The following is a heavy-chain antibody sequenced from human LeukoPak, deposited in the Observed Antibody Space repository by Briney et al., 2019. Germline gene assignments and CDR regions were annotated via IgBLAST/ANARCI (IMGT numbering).Heavy chain of an antibody. J-gene: IGHJ4*02. D-gene: IGHD6-13*01. Sequence: GGSLRLSCAASGFTFSSYAMHWVRQAPGKGLEWVAVISYDGSNKYYADSVKGRFTISRDNSKNTLYLQMNSLRAEDTAVYYCASLPSWYSRQAREYYFDYWGQGTLVTVSS. CDR3: ASLPSWYSRQAREYYFDY. V-gene: IGHV3-30*04. CDR1: GFTFSSYA. CDR2: ISYDGSNK.